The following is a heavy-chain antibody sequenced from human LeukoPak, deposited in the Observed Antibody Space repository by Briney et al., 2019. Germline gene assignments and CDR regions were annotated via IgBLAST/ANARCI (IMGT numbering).Heavy chain of an antibody. Sequence: SETLSLTCTVSGDSIRSNNYYWGWIRPPPGNGLEWIGSIYDTGSTFYNPSLKSRVIISVDTSKNQFSLKLSSVTAADTAVYYCQSRFLEWLLDYWGQGTLVTVSS. V-gene: IGHV4-39*01. CDR2: IYDTGST. D-gene: IGHD3-3*01. J-gene: IGHJ4*02. CDR3: QSRFLEWLLDY. CDR1: GDSIRSNNYY.